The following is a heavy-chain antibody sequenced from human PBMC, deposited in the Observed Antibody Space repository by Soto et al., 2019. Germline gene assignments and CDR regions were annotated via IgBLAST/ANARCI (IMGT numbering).Heavy chain of an antibody. CDR3: ARVGKYCSGGSCALDY. V-gene: IGHV1-46*01. D-gene: IGHD2-15*01. CDR2: INPSGGST. CDR1: GYTFTSYY. Sequence: QVQLVQSGAEVKKPGASVKVSCKASGYTFTSYYMHWVRQAPGQGLEWMGIINPSGGSTSYAQKFKGRVTMTRDTSTSTVYMELSSLRSEDTAVYYCARVGKYCSGGSCALDYWGQGTLVTVSS. J-gene: IGHJ4*02.